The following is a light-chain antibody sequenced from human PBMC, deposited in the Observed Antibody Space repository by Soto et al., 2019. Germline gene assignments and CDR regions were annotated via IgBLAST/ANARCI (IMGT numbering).Light chain of an antibody. CDR3: QHYNSYSEA. V-gene: IGKV1-5*03. Sequence: DIQMTQCPSTLSGSVGDRVTITCRASQTISSWLAWYQQKPGKAPKLLIYKASTLKSGVPSRFSGSGSGTEFTLTISSLPPDDFATYYCQHYNSYSEAFGQGTKVDI. J-gene: IGKJ1*01. CDR2: KAS. CDR1: QTISSW.